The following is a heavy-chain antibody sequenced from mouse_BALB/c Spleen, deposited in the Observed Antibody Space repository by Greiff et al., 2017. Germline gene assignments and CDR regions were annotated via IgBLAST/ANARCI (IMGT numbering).Heavy chain of an antibody. Sequence: QVQLKESGPSLVQPSQSLSITCTVSGFSLTSYGVHWVRQSPGKGLEWLGVIWRGGSTDYNAAFMSRLSITKDNSKSQVFFKMNSLQADDTAIYYCAKRTTATGYWYFDVWGAGTTVTVSS. CDR2: IWRGGST. CDR1: GFSLTSYG. CDR3: AKRTTATGYWYFDV. J-gene: IGHJ1*01. V-gene: IGHV2-5-1*01. D-gene: IGHD1-2*01.